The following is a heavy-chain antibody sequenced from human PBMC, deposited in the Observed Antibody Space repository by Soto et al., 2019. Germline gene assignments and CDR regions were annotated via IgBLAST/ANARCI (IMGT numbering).Heavy chain of an antibody. Sequence: SETLSLTCTVSGGSISTYYWTWIRQPPEKGLEWIGHITYSGTANYSPSLRSRVTISVDTSKNQFSLKLNSVTAADTAIYYCARVERDTATGGGIKRWGQGTLVTVSS. D-gene: IGHD5-18*01. V-gene: IGHV4-59*01. CDR3: ARVERDTATGGGIKR. J-gene: IGHJ4*02. CDR2: ITYSGTA. CDR1: GGSISTYY.